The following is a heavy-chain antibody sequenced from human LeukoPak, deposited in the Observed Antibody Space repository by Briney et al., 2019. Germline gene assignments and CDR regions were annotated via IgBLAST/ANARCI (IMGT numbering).Heavy chain of an antibody. Sequence: ASVKVSCKASGYTFTSYGISWVRQAPGQGLEWMGWISAYNGNTNYAQKLQGRVTMTTDTSTSTAYMELRSLRSDDTAVYYCARESRRGLRYFDWLPLDYWGQGTLVTVSS. D-gene: IGHD3-9*01. J-gene: IGHJ4*02. V-gene: IGHV1-18*01. CDR2: ISAYNGNT. CDR1: GYTFTSYG. CDR3: ARESRRGLRYFDWLPLDY.